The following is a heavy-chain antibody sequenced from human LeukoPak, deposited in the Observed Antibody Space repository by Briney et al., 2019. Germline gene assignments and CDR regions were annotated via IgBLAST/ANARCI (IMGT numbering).Heavy chain of an antibody. CDR1: GYTFTGYY. D-gene: IGHD5-12*01. V-gene: IGHV1-2*02. Sequence: EASVKVSCKASGYTFTGYYMHWVRQATGQGLEWMGWINPNSGNTNYAQKFQGRVTMTRDTSISTAYMELSRLRSEDTAVDDCARDPWQRNWFDPGSQGSLVTVSS. CDR3: ARDPWQRNWFDP. J-gene: IGHJ5*02. CDR2: INPNSGNT.